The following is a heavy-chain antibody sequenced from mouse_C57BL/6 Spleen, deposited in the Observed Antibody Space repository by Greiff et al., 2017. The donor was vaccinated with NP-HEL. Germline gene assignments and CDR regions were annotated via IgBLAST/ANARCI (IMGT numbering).Heavy chain of an antibody. V-gene: IGHV2-9-1*01. Sequence: QVQLKESGPGLVAPSQSLSITCTVSGFSLTSYAISWVRQPPGKGLEWLGVIWTGGGTNYNSALKSRMSISKDNSKSQVFLKMNSLQTDDTARYYCARLYYYGSSSSYYYAMDYWGQGTSVTVSS. D-gene: IGHD1-1*01. CDR1: GFSLTSYA. CDR3: ARLYYYGSSSSYYYAMDY. CDR2: IWTGGGT. J-gene: IGHJ4*01.